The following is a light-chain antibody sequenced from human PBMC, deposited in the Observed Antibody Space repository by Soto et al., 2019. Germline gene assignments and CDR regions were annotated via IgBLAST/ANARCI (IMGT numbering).Light chain of an antibody. CDR3: QAWDSSTGVV. Sequence: SYELTQPPSVSVSPGQTVSITCSGDKLGDKYACWYQQKPDQSPVLVIYQDSKRPSGIPERFSGSNSGNTATLTISGTQAMNEADYYCQAWDSSTGVVFGGGTKLTVL. V-gene: IGLV3-1*01. CDR2: QDS. J-gene: IGLJ2*01. CDR1: KLGDKY.